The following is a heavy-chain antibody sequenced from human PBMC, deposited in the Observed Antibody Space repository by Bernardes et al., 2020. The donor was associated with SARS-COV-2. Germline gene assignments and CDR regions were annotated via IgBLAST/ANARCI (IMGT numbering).Heavy chain of an antibody. Sequence: SETRSLTCAVYGGSFSGYYWSWIRQPPGKGLEWIGEINHSGSTNYNPSLKSRVTISVDTSKNQFSLKLSSVTAADTAVYYCARRYCSSTSCPRYYYMDVWGKGTTVTVSS. CDR3: ARRYCSSTSCPRYYYMDV. CDR2: INHSGST. CDR1: GGSFSGYY. J-gene: IGHJ6*03. D-gene: IGHD2-2*01. V-gene: IGHV4-34*01.